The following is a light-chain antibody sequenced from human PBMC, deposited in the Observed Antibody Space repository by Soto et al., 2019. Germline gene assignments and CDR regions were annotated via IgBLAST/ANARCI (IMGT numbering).Light chain of an antibody. CDR3: QQYNKWPRP. J-gene: IGKJ1*01. CDR2: GAS. Sequence: VPVTQSPAAVSLSPGERATLSCRASQSVSSDLAWFQQKPGQPPRLLIYGASTRATGIPARVSGSGSGTEFTLTISSLQSEDFAVYYCQQYNKWPRPFGQGTKVDIK. V-gene: IGKV3-15*01. CDR1: QSVSSD.